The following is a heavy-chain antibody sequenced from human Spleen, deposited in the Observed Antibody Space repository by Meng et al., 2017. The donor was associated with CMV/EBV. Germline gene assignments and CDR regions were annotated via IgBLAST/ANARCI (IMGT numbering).Heavy chain of an antibody. V-gene: IGHV1-18*01. Sequence: ASVKVSCKASGYTFSRHGISWVRQAPGQGLEWMGWITAYNGHTEYAQKLQGRVTMTTDTSTSTAYMELRSLRSDDTAVYYCARDYYYGITGTTGDYWGQGTLVTVSS. CDR1: GYTFSRHG. CDR2: ITAYNGHT. D-gene: IGHD1-7*01. CDR3: ARDYYYGITGTTGDY. J-gene: IGHJ4*02.